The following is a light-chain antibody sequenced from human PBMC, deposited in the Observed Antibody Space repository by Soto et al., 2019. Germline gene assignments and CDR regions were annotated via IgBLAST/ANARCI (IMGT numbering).Light chain of an antibody. V-gene: IGKV4-1*01. J-gene: IGKJ3*01. CDR1: QSVLYSSNNKNY. CDR3: QQYYTTPWA. Sequence: DIVMTQSPDSLAVSLGERATINCKSSQSVLYSSNNKNYLAWYQQKPGQPPKLLIYWASTRESGVPDRFSGSGSGTDFTLPITTLQAEDVAVYYCQQYYTTPWAFGPGTKVDLK. CDR2: WAS.